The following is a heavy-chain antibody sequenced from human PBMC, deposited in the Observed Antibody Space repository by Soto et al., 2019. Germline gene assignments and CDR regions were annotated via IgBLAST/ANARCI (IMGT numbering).Heavy chain of an antibody. J-gene: IGHJ4*02. V-gene: IGHV3-23*01. CDR2: TSNNGAAT. D-gene: IGHD2-21*02. CDR1: GFTFSSYA. Sequence: EVLLLESGGGLVQPGGSLRLSCAPSGFTFSSYAMSWVRQAPGKGLEWVSATSNNGAATFYTESVKGRFTISRDNSRSTLYLQMNGLRVEDTALYYCARISTVTANFDYWGQGSLVTVSS. CDR3: ARISTVTANFDY.